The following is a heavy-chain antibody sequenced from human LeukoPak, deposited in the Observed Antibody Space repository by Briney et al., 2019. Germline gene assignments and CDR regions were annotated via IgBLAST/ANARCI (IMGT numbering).Heavy chain of an antibody. CDR1: GFTFSSYA. CDR3: AAGTCSGGSCCNHYFDY. D-gene: IGHD2-15*01. J-gene: IGHJ4*02. V-gene: IGHV3-23*01. CDR2: ISGSGGST. Sequence: GGSLRLSCAASGFTFSSYAVSWVRQAPGKGLEWVSAISGSGGSTYYADSVKGRFTISRDNSKNTLYLQTNSLRAEDTAVYYCAAGTCSGGSCCNHYFDYWGQGTLVTVSS.